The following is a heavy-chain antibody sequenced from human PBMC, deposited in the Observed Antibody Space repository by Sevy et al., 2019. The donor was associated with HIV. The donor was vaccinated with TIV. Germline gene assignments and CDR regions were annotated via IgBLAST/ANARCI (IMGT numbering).Heavy chain of an antibody. CDR1: GFTFSSYS. V-gene: IGHV3-21*04. J-gene: IGHJ4*02. Sequence: GGSLRLSCAASGFTFSSYSMNWVRQAPEKGLEWVSSISSRSSYIYYADSVKGRFTISRDNAKNSLYLQMNSLRAEDTAVYYCARDIGVGPPCRPYDWGQGTLVTVSS. D-gene: IGHD2-8*01. CDR3: ARDIGVGPPCRPYD. CDR2: ISSRSSYI.